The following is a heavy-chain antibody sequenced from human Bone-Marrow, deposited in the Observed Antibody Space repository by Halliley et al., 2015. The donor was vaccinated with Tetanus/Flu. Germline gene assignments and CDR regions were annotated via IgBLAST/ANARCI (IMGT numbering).Heavy chain of an antibody. Sequence: AASGFTFNSSAMTWVRQAPGKGLEWVSSVNGRGSRTDYAYSVKGRFTISRDNSKNTLYLEMSSLRVEDTAVYYCASRDDYLDSWGQGTLVTVSS. J-gene: IGHJ4*02. CDR2: VNGRGSRT. V-gene: IGHV3-23*01. CDR3: ASRDDYLDS. D-gene: IGHD3-16*01. CDR1: GFTFNSSA.